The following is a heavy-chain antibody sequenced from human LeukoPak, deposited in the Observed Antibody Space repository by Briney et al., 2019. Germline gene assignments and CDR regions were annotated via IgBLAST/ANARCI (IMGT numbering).Heavy chain of an antibody. Sequence: PSETLSLTCTVSGGSISSYYWSWIRQPPGKGLEWIGYIYYSGSTNYNPSLKSRVTISVDTSKNQFSLKLSSVTAADTAVYYCARFVGMATITWGQGTLVTVSS. J-gene: IGHJ5*02. CDR1: GGSISSYY. CDR3: ARFVGMATIT. D-gene: IGHD5-24*01. V-gene: IGHV4-59*01. CDR2: IYYSGST.